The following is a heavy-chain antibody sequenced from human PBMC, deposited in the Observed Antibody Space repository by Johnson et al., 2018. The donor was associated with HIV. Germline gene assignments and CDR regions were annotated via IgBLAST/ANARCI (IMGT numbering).Heavy chain of an antibody. J-gene: IGHJ3*02. V-gene: IGHV3-15*01. D-gene: IGHD3-3*02. Sequence: QLVESGGGLVKPGGSLRLSCPASGITFSNAWMSWVRQAPGKGLEWVGRMKSKTDGGTTDYAATVEGRITISRDDSKNTLYLQMNSLRAEDTAVYYCAKNQEVSREDAFDIWGQGTMVTVSS. CDR1: GITFSNAW. CDR2: MKSKTDGGTT. CDR3: AKNQEVSREDAFDI.